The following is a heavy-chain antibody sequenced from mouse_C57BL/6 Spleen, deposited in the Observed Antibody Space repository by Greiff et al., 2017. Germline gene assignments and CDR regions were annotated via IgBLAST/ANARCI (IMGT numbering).Heavy chain of an antibody. J-gene: IGHJ4*01. CDR1: GYTFTSYW. CDR2: IHPNSGST. Sequence: QVQLQQPGAELVKPGASVTLSCKASGYTFTSYWMHWVKQRPGQGLEWIGMIHPNSGSTNYNAKFKSKATLTVDKSSSTAYMQLSSLTTEDSAVYYCARDFLITTVVATGDAMDYWGQGTSVTVSS. V-gene: IGHV1-64*01. D-gene: IGHD1-1*01. CDR3: ARDFLITTVVATGDAMDY.